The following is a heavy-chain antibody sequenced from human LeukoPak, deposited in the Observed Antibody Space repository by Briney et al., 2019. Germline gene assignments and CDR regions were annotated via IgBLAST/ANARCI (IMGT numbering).Heavy chain of an antibody. CDR3: ARDRYYYDSSARYFDY. J-gene: IGHJ4*02. V-gene: IGHV4-38-2*02. D-gene: IGHD3-22*01. CDR1: GYSISSAYY. CDR2: INHSGST. Sequence: TSETLSLTRSVSGYSISSAYYWGWIRQPPGKGLEWIGEINHSGSTNYNPSLKSRVTISVDTSKNQFSLKLSSVTAADTAVYYCARDRYYYDSSARYFDYWGQGTLVTVSS.